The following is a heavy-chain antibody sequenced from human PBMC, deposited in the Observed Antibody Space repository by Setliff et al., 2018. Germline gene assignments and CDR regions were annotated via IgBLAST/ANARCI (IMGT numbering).Heavy chain of an antibody. D-gene: IGHD5-12*01. Sequence: GASVKVSCKASGYTFTGYYMHWVRQAPGQGLEWMGWINPNSGGTNYAQKFQGWVTMTRDTSISTAYMELSRLTSDDTAVYFCARDQGYSGYGNFDFWGQGTLVTVSS. V-gene: IGHV1-2*04. CDR2: INPNSGGT. CDR1: GYTFTGYY. CDR3: ARDQGYSGYGNFDF. J-gene: IGHJ4*02.